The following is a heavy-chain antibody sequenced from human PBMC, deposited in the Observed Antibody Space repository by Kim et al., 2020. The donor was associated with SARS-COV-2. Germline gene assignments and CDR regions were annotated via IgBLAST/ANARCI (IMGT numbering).Heavy chain of an antibody. D-gene: IGHD5-18*01. J-gene: IGHJ4*02. Sequence: QKFQGRVTMTRDTSISTAYMELSRLGSDDTAVYYCARDRPGKYGYSDFDYWGQGTLVTVSS. CDR3: ARDRPGKYGYSDFDY. V-gene: IGHV1-2*02.